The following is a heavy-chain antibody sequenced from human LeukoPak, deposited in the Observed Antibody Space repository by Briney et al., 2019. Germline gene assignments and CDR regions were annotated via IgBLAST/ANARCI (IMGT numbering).Heavy chain of an antibody. CDR1: GFSFSSYD. Sequence: GGSLRLSCTASGFSFSSYDMHWVRQAPGKGLEWVAVISHDGIKKYSADSVRGRLTLSRDNSKNTVYLQMNSLRAEDTAMYYCARAKGIVEHTEYFHHWGQGTLVTVSS. J-gene: IGHJ1*01. CDR2: ISHDGIKK. CDR3: ARAKGIVEHTEYFHH. D-gene: IGHD3-22*01. V-gene: IGHV3-33*05.